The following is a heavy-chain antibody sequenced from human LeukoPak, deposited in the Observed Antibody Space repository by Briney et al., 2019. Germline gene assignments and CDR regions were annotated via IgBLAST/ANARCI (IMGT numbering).Heavy chain of an antibody. CDR3: AREGVLTGYYAGY. D-gene: IGHD3-9*01. V-gene: IGHV5-51*01. Sequence: GESLKISCKGTGYSFTSYWIGWVRQMPGKGLEWMGIIYPGDSDTRYSPSFQGQVTISADKSISTAYLQWSSLKASDTAMYYCAREGVLTGYYAGYWGQGTLVTVSS. CDR1: GYSFTSYW. CDR2: IYPGDSDT. J-gene: IGHJ4*02.